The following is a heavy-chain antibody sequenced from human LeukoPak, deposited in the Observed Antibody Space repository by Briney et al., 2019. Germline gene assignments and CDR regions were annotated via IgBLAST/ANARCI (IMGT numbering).Heavy chain of an antibody. CDR3: ARVPYCSSTSCQVFDY. V-gene: IGHV1-46*01. Sequence: ASVKVSCKASGGTFSSNAISWVRQAPGQGLEWMGIINPSGGSTSYAQKFQGRVTMTRDTSTSTVYMELSSLRSEDTAVYYCARVPYCSSTSCQVFDYWGQGTLVTVSS. D-gene: IGHD2-2*01. CDR1: GGTFSSNA. J-gene: IGHJ4*02. CDR2: INPSGGST.